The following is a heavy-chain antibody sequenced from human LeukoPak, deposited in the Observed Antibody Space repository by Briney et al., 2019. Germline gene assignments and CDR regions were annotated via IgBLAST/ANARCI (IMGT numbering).Heavy chain of an antibody. J-gene: IGHJ4*02. D-gene: IGHD5-24*01. CDR1: GFTFNNYA. V-gene: IGHV3-21*01. CDR3: ARVADGDKYGGRDY. Sequence: GGSLRLSCAASGFTFNNYAMNWVRQAPGKGLEWVSSISSSSTYMYYADSVKGRFTISRDNAKDTLYLRMNSLRVEDTAVYYCARVADGDKYGGRDYWGQGALVIVSS. CDR2: ISSSSTYM.